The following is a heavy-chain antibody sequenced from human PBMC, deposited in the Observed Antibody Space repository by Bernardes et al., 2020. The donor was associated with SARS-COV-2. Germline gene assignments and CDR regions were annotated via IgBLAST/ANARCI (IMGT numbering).Heavy chain of an antibody. V-gene: IGHV3-11*01. CDR2: IGSSGSTR. CDR3: ARDSSRITIFGVVIRYGMDV. CDR1: GFTFSDYY. Sequence: GGSLRLSCAASGFTFSDYYRSWIRQAPGKGLEWVSYIGSSGSTRNDADSVKGRFTISRDNAKNSLHLQMNSLRAEDTAVYYCARDSSRITIFGVVIRYGMDVWGQGTTVTVSS. D-gene: IGHD3-3*01. J-gene: IGHJ6*02.